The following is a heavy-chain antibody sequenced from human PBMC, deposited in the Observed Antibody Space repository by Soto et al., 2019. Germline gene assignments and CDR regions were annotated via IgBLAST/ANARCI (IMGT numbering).Heavy chain of an antibody. CDR2: ISGSSDNT. J-gene: IGHJ5*02. V-gene: IGHV3-21*05. CDR1: GFTFNSYA. CDR3: ATITMMT. D-gene: IGHD3-22*01. Sequence: GGSLRLSCAASGFTFNSYAMSWVRQAPGKGLEWLSYISGSSDNTNYADSVKGRFTISRDNAKKSLYLEMNSLRAEDTAVYYCATITMMTWGQGTLVTVSS.